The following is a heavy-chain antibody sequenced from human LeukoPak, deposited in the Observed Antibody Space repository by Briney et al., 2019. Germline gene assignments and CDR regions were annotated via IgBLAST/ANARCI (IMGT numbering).Heavy chain of an antibody. D-gene: IGHD5-18*01. Sequence: GGSLRLSCAASGFTFSNYAMSWVRQAPGKGLEWVSSISTSGGSTYYADSGKGRFTTSRDNSKKTLYLQIKSLRAGDTAVYYCAKRDTSGSYYFDYWGQGTLVTVSS. J-gene: IGHJ4*02. CDR3: AKRDTSGSYYFDY. V-gene: IGHV3-23*01. CDR2: ISTSGGST. CDR1: GFTFSNYA.